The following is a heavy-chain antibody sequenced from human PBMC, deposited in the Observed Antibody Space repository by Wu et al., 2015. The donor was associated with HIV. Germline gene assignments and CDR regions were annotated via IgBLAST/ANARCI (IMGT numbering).Heavy chain of an antibody. CDR3: ARNTDSVATSLYSLGV. D-gene: IGHD5-12*01. Sequence: HVQLVQFGAEVKKPGSSVKVTCKASGDSSTSYAISWVRQAPGQGLEWMGGINPLFGTTKYAQNFQGRVRITTDDSKSTAYMEMSSLRSEDTAVYYCARNTDSVATSLYSLGVWGQGTTVTVSS. CDR2: INPLFGTT. V-gene: IGHV1-69*05. J-gene: IGHJ6*02. CDR1: GDSSTSYA.